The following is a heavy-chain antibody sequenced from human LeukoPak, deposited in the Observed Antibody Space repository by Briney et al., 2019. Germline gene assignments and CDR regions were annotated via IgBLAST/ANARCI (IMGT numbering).Heavy chain of an antibody. CDR3: ARDLSSYSSGWYVSLV. CDR1: GYTFTSYG. CDR2: ISAYNGNT. D-gene: IGHD6-19*01. V-gene: IGHV1-18*01. J-gene: IGHJ4*02. Sequence: ASVKVSCKASGYTFTSYGINWVRQAPGQGLEWMGWISAYNGNTKYAQKVQGRVTMTTDTSTSTAYMELRSLRSDDTAVYYCARDLSSYSSGWYVSLVWGQGTLVTVSS.